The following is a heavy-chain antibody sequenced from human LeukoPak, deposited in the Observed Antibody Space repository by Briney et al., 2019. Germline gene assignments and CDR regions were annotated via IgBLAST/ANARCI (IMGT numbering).Heavy chain of an antibody. V-gene: IGHV3-23*01. J-gene: IGHJ4*02. Sequence: GGSLRLSCAASGFTFSSYAMSWVRQAPGKGLEWVSAISGSGGSTYYADSVKGRFTISRDNSKNMLYLQMNSLRAEDTAVYYCAVVVAAHNFDYWGQGTLVTVSS. CDR3: AVVVAAHNFDY. CDR2: ISGSGGST. CDR1: GFTFSSYA. D-gene: IGHD2-15*01.